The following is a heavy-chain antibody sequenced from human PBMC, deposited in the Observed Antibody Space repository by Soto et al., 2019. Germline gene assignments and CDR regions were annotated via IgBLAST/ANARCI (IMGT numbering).Heavy chain of an antibody. Sequence: QITLKESGPPLVKPTQTLTLTCTFSGFSLSTSGVGVGWIRQPPGKALEWLALIFWDDDKRYSPSLKTRLTITKDTSKNQVVLTMTNMDPVDTATYYCAHIGRRFDWLLSRYYFDYWGQGTLVSVSS. D-gene: IGHD3-9*01. CDR2: IFWDDDK. V-gene: IGHV2-5*02. J-gene: IGHJ4*02. CDR3: AHIGRRFDWLLSRYYFDY. CDR1: GFSLSTSGVG.